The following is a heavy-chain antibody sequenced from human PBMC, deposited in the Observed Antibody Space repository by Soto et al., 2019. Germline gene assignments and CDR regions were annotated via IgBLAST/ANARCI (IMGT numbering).Heavy chain of an antibody. J-gene: IGHJ5*02. CDR2: IYHSGST. CDR3: ARVYGSGSYDYNWFDP. V-gene: IGHV4-34*01. D-gene: IGHD3-10*01. Sequence: PSETLSLTCAVYGGSFSGYYWSWIRQPPGKGLEWIGEIYHSGSTSYNPSLKSRVTISVDTSKNQFSLKLSSVTAADTAVYYCARVYGSGSYDYNWFDPWGHGTLVTVSS. CDR1: GGSFSGYY.